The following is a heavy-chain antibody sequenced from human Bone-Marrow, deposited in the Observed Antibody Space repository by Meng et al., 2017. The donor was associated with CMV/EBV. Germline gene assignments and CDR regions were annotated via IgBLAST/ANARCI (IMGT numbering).Heavy chain of an antibody. CDR3: AKDLAPTDYYYYYGMDV. V-gene: IGHV3-48*03. J-gene: IGHJ6*02. D-gene: IGHD4-11*01. CDR1: GFTFSSYE. CDR2: ISSSGSTI. Sequence: GESLKISCAASGFTFSSYEMNWVRQAPGKGLEWVSYISSSGSTIYYADSVKGRFTISRDNAKNSLYLQMNSLRAEDTAVYYCAKDLAPTDYYYYYGMDVWGQGTTVTVSS.